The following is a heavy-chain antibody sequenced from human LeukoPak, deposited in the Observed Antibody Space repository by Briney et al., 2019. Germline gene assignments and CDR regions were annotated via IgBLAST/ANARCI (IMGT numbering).Heavy chain of an antibody. Sequence: GGSLRLSCAASGFNFSSYSMNWVRQAPGKGLEWVPAISGSGGSTYYADSVKGRFTISRDNSKNTLYLQMNSLRAEDTAVYYCAKGRIFGVVHTTDYWGQGTLVTVSS. D-gene: IGHD3-3*01. V-gene: IGHV3-23*01. CDR2: ISGSGGST. CDR1: GFNFSSYS. J-gene: IGHJ4*02. CDR3: AKGRIFGVVHTTDY.